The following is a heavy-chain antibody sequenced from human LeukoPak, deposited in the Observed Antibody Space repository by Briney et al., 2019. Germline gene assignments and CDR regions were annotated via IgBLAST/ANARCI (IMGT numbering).Heavy chain of an antibody. D-gene: IGHD2-15*01. CDR1: GFTFSSYS. J-gene: IGHJ3*02. CDR2: ISSSSSYI. Sequence: GGSLRLSCAASGFTFSSYSMNWVCQAPGKGLEWVSSISSSSSYIYYADSVKGRFTISRDNAKNSLYLQMNSLRAEDTAVYYCARVWDCSGGSCYSLRAFDIWGQGTMVTVSS. V-gene: IGHV3-21*01. CDR3: ARVWDCSGGSCYSLRAFDI.